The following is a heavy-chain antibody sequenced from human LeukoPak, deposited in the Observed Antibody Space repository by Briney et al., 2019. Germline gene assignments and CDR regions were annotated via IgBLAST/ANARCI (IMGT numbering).Heavy chain of an antibody. D-gene: IGHD2-2*01. CDR3: AKGGGGDCSSISCSLDS. CDR1: RFTFSSYA. J-gene: IGHJ4*02. V-gene: IGHV3-23*01. CDR2: ISGSGGST. Sequence: PGGSLRLSCAASRFTFSSYAISWVRQAPGKGLEWVSTISGSGGSTYYADSVKGRFTISRDNSKNTLYLQMNSLRAEDTATYYCAKGGGGDCSSISCSLDSWGQGTLVTVSS.